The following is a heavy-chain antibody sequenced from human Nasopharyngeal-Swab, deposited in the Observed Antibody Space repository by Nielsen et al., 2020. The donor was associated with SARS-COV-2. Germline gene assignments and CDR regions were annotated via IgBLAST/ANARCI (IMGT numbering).Heavy chain of an antibody. CDR1: GFTFSSYS. J-gene: IGHJ4*02. Sequence: GESLKISCAASGFTFSSYSMNWVRQAPGKGLEWVSSISSSSSYIYYADSVKGRFTISRDNAKNSLYLQMNSLGAEDTAVYYCARKSEWRGGYFDYWGQGTLVTVSS. V-gene: IGHV3-21*01. D-gene: IGHD3-3*01. CDR2: ISSSSSYI. CDR3: ARKSEWRGGYFDY.